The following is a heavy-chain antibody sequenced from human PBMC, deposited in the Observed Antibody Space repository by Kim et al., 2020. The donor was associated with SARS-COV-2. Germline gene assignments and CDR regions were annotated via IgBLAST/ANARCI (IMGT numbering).Heavy chain of an antibody. CDR3: AKDQGYYYGSGSYDY. V-gene: IGHV3-43*01. D-gene: IGHD3-10*01. J-gene: IGHJ4*02. CDR1: GFTFDDYT. Sequence: GGSLRLSCAASGFTFDDYTMHWVRQAPGKGLEWVSLISWDGGSTYYADSVKGRFTISRDNSKNSLYLQMNSLRTEDTALYYCAKDQGYYYGSGSYDYWGQGTLVTVSS. CDR2: ISWDGGST.